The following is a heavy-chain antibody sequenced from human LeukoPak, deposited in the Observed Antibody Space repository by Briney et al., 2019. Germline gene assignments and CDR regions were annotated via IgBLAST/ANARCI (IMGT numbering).Heavy chain of an antibody. CDR2: IYTSGST. Sequence: PSETLSLTCTVSGGSISSGSYYWSWIRQPAGKGLEWIGHIYTSGSTNYNPSLMSRVTISVDTSKNQFSLRLSSVTAADTAVYYCAREGQQLVPPFDYWGQGTLVTVSS. D-gene: IGHD6-6*01. CDR1: GGSISSGSYY. CDR3: AREGQQLVPPFDY. V-gene: IGHV4-61*09. J-gene: IGHJ4*02.